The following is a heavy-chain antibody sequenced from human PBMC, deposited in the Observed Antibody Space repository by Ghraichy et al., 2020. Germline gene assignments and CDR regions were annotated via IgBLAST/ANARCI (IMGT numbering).Heavy chain of an antibody. J-gene: IGHJ3*02. Sequence: SETLSLTCTVSGGSISSYYWSWIRQPAGKGLEWIGRIYTSGSTNYNPSLKSRVTMSVDTSKNQFSLKLSSVTAADTAVYYCARDMVRGGTLVVVTAADAFDIWGQGTMVTVSS. CDR3: ARDMVRGGTLVVVTAADAFDI. D-gene: IGHD2-21*02. CDR1: GGSISSYY. CDR2: IYTSGST. V-gene: IGHV4-4*07.